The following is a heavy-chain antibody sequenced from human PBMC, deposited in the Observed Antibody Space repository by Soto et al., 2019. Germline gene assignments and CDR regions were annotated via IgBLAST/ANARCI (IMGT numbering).Heavy chain of an antibody. CDR1: GSTFSKYA. V-gene: IGHV1-69*01. D-gene: IGHD3-10*01. CDR2: IITMFGKP. J-gene: IGHJ6*02. CDR3: ARQLRYRDFYRGSAV. Sequence: VKFSCKASGSTFSKYAISWVRQAPGRGLEWLGGIITMFGKPNYAQKFQGRVTISDEESTTKDYLERSSLRSADTAVYFCARQLRYRDFYRGSAVWGQETTVTFSS.